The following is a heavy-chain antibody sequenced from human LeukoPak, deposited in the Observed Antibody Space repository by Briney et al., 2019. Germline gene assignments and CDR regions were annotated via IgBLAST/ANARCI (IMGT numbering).Heavy chain of an antibody. CDR1: SGSISSSSYY. CDR3: ATSKTLWFDP. CDR2: IYYSGST. V-gene: IGHV4-39*01. J-gene: IGHJ5*02. Sequence: SETLSLTCTVSSGSISSSSYYWGWIRQPPGKGLEWIGSIYYSGSTYYNPSLKSRVTISVDTSKNQFSLKLSSVTAADTAVYYCATSKTLWFDPWGRGTLVTVSS.